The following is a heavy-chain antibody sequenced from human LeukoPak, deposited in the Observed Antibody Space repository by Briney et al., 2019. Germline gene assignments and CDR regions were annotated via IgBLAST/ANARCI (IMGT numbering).Heavy chain of an antibody. CDR3: ARDVGVYGDYAILGY. D-gene: IGHD4-17*01. CDR1: GFTFSSYI. Sequence: GGSLRLSCAASGFTFSSYIMNWVRQAPGKGLEWISFISSNSRTILYTDSVKGRFTSSRDNAKDSLYLQMNNLRVDDTAVYYCARDVGVYGDYAILGYWGQGTLVTVSS. V-gene: IGHV3-48*01. CDR2: ISSNSRTI. J-gene: IGHJ4*02.